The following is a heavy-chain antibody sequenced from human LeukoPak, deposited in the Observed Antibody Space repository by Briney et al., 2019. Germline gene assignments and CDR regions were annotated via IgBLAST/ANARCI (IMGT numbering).Heavy chain of an antibody. CDR1: GFTFSDYY. CDR3: ARTETYYYDSSGYPLDY. V-gene: IGHV3-11*04. D-gene: IGHD3-22*01. CDR2: ISSSGSTI. J-gene: IGHJ4*02. Sequence: AGGSLRLSCAASGFTFSDYYMSWIRQAPEKGLEWVSYISSSGSTIYYADSVKGRFTISRDNAKNSLYLQMNSLRAEDTAVYYCARTETYYYDSSGYPLDYWGQGTLVTVSS.